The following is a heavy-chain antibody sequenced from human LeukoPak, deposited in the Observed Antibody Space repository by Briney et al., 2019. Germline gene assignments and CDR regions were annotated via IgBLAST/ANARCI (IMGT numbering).Heavy chain of an antibody. J-gene: IGHJ4*02. CDR3: ARGKLWFDY. Sequence: LEWMGWMNPNSGNTGYAQKFQGRVTMTRNTSISTAYMELSSLRSEDTAVYYCARGKLWFDYWGQGTLVTVSS. V-gene: IGHV1-8*01. D-gene: IGHD5-18*01. CDR2: MNPNSGNT.